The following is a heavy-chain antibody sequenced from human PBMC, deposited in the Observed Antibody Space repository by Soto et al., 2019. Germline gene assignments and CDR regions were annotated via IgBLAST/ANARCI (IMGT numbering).Heavy chain of an antibody. J-gene: IGHJ5*02. CDR1: GYSFTSYW. D-gene: IGHD6-19*01. V-gene: IGHV5-10-1*01. Sequence: GESLKISCKGSGYSFTSYWISWVRQMPGKGLEWMGRIDPSDSYTNYSPSFQGHVTISADKSISTAYLQWSSLKASDTAMYYCASSAVPYSSGWYGGHWFDPWGQGTLVTVSS. CDR3: ASSAVPYSSGWYGGHWFDP. CDR2: IDPSDSYT.